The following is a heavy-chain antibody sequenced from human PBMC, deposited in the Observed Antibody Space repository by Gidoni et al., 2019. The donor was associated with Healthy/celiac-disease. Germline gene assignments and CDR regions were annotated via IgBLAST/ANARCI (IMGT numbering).Heavy chain of an antibody. CDR1: GYTFTSYD. Sequence: VQLVQSGAEVKKPGASVKVSCKASGYTFTSYDIHWVRQATGQGLEWMGWMNPNSGNTGYAQKFQGRVTMTRNTSISTAYMELSSLRSEDTAVYYCALGVVAATPRGADAFDIWGQGTMVTVSS. CDR2: MNPNSGNT. J-gene: IGHJ3*02. V-gene: IGHV1-8*01. D-gene: IGHD2-15*01. CDR3: ALGVVAATPRGADAFDI.